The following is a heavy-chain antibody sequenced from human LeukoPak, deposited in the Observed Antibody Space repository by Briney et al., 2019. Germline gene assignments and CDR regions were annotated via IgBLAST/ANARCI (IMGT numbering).Heavy chain of an antibody. D-gene: IGHD2-15*01. J-gene: IGHJ4*02. CDR1: RFTFSDYY. CDR2: IKQDGSEK. Sequence: PGGSLRLSCAASRFTFSDYYMNWIRQAPGKGLEWVANIKQDGSEKYYVDSVRGRFTISRDNAKNSLYLQMNSLRAEDTAVYYCARDRDCSGGSCYSDYWGQGTLVTVSS. V-gene: IGHV3-7*01. CDR3: ARDRDCSGGSCYSDY.